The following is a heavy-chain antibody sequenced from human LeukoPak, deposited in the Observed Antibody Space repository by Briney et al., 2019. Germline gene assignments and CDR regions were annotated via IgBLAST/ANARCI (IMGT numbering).Heavy chain of an antibody. V-gene: IGHV4-61*02. CDR3: ARVGAAAFDP. CDR1: GGSISSGSYY. Sequence: SETLSLTCTVSGGSISSGSYYWSWIRQPAGKGLEWIGRIYTSWSTNYNPSLKSRVTISVDTSKNQFSLKLSSVTAADTAVYYCARVGAAAFDPWGQGTLVTVSS. J-gene: IGHJ5*02. D-gene: IGHD6-13*01. CDR2: IYTSWST.